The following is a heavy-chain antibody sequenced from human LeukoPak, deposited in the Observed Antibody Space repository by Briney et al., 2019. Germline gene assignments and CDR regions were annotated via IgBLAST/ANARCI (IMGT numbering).Heavy chain of an antibody. CDR3: AKEEEVLLWFGELLSIDY. D-gene: IGHD3-10*01. V-gene: IGHV3-23*01. Sequence: GGSLRLSCAASGFTFSSYAMSWVRHAPGKGLEWVSAISGSGGSTYYADSVKGRFTISRDNSKNTLYLQMNSLRAEDTAVYYCAKEEEVLLWFGELLSIDYWGQGTLVTVSS. J-gene: IGHJ4*02. CDR1: GFTFSSYA. CDR2: ISGSGGST.